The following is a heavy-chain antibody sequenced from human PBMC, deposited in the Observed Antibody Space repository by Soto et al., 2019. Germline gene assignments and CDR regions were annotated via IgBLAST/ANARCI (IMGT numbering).Heavy chain of an antibody. CDR3: AIGNPDWFDP. V-gene: IGHV4-38-2*01. D-gene: IGHD1-1*01. Sequence: PSETLSLTCAVSGYPISSGLYWGWIRQPPGKGLEWIGTIYRGGITYYNPSLKSRVTISIDTSKNHFSLRLSSVTATDTAVYFCAIGNPDWFDPWGQGTLVTVSS. J-gene: IGHJ5*02. CDR1: GYPISSGLY. CDR2: IYRGGIT.